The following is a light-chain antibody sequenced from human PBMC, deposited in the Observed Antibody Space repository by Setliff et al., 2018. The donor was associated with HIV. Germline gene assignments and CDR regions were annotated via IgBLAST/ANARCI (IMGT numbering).Light chain of an antibody. Sequence: QSALAQPASVSGSPGQSIIISCTGTSSDIGVYDYVSWYQHHPGKAPKLIIYDVNNRPSGVSNRFSGSKSDNTASLTISGLQTEDEAEYYCSSYAGSNNVFGTGTKVTVL. CDR3: SSYAGSNNV. V-gene: IGLV2-14*03. CDR1: SSDIGVYDY. J-gene: IGLJ1*01. CDR2: DVN.